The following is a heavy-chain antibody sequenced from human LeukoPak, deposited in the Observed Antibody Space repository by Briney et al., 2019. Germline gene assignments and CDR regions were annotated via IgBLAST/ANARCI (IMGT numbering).Heavy chain of an antibody. CDR3: ARVPPRGYSGYDSDS. CDR2: ISGYNGNT. J-gene: IGHJ4*02. Sequence: ASVKVSCKAYGYAFSSYGISWVRQAPGQGLEWMGWISGYNGNTNYARKFQDRVTMTADTSTSTAYMGLRSLRPDDTAVYYCARVPPRGYSGYDSDSWGQGTRVTVSS. D-gene: IGHD5-12*01. CDR1: GYAFSSYG. V-gene: IGHV1-18*01.